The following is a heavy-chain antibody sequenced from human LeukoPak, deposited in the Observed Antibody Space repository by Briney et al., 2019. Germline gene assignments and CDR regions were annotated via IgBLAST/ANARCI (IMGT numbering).Heavy chain of an antibody. D-gene: IGHD3-22*01. Sequence: GGSLRLSCAASGFTLSSYGMHWVRQAPGKGLEWVALIWYDGRSKYYAESVKGRFTISRDNAKNSLYLQMNSLRAEDTAVYYCARDLRYDSSAYTEYFQHWGQGTLVTVSS. V-gene: IGHV3-33*01. CDR3: ARDLRYDSSAYTEYFQH. CDR1: GFTLSSYG. J-gene: IGHJ1*01. CDR2: IWYDGRSK.